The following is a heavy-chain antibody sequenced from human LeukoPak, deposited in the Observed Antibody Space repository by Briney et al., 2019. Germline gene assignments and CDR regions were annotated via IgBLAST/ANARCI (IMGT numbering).Heavy chain of an antibody. V-gene: IGHV4-59*01. CDR3: ARIRDYPDYDGFDI. J-gene: IGHJ3*02. D-gene: IGHD3-16*01. CDR1: GGSISNYY. Sequence: PSETLSLTCTVSGGSISNYYWSWIRQSSGKGLEWIGYISYTGSTNYNPSLKSRVSTSVNMSKSQFSLKLTSVTAADTAVYYCARIRDYPDYDGFDIWGQGTMVTVSS. CDR2: ISYTGST.